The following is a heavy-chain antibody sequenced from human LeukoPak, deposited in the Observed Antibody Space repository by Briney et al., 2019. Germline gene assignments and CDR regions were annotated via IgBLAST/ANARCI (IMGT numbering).Heavy chain of an antibody. CDR1: GYSISSDYY. J-gene: IGHJ4*02. CDR3: ARRGNPFDY. V-gene: IGHV4-38-2*02. CDR2: IHHSGST. Sequence: PSETLSLTCSVSGYSISSDYYWGWIRQPPGKGLEWIGGIHHSGSTYYNPSLKSRVTISVDTSKNQFSLRVTSVTAADTAVYYCARRGNPFDYWGQGTLVTVSS.